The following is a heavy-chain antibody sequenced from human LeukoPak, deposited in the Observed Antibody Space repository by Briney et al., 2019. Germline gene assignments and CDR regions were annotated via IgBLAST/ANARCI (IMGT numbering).Heavy chain of an antibody. V-gene: IGHV4-4*02. CDR2: IYHSGST. J-gene: IGHJ6*02. Sequence: SGTLSLTRAVSGGSISSSNWWSWVRQPPGKGLEWIGEIYHSGSTNYNPSLKSRVTISVDKSKNQFSLKLSSVTAADTAVYYCARGLRDSSSWYGHYYGMDVWGQGTTVTVSS. D-gene: IGHD6-13*01. CDR3: ARGLRDSSSWYGHYYGMDV. CDR1: GGSISSSNW.